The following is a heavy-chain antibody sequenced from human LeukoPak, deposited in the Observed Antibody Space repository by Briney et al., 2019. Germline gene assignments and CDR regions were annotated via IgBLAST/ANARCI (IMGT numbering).Heavy chain of an antibody. CDR3: ARDLFTSSWYRWFDP. CDR2: IYSSGST. D-gene: IGHD6-13*01. CDR1: GASISGSGYY. Sequence: PSETLSLTCTVSGASISGSGYYWGWIRQPPGKGLEWIGSIYSSGSTYYNASLQSRVTISIETSKNQISLRLNSVTAADTAVYYCARDLFTSSWYRWFDPWGQGTLVTVSS. J-gene: IGHJ5*02. V-gene: IGHV4-39*02.